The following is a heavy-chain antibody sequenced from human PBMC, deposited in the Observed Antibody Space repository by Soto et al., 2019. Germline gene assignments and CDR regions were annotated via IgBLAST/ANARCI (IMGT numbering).Heavy chain of an antibody. J-gene: IGHJ3*02. CDR2: IGPGGGDT. Sequence: GGSLRLSCVTSGFTFSNSPMAWVRQAPGKGLEWVSAIGPGGGDTYYGDSVKGRFTISRDNSKNTLYMGMDSLRDDDTAVYYCAKEGRSSGMAGAYDIWGQGTMVTVSS. CDR3: AKEGRSSGMAGAYDI. D-gene: IGHD6-19*01. CDR1: GFTFSNSP. V-gene: IGHV3-23*01.